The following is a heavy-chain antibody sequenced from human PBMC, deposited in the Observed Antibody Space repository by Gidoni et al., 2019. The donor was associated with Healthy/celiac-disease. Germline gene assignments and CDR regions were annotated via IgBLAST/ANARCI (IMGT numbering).Heavy chain of an antibody. Sequence: EVQLVQSGAEVKKPGESLKSSCRGSGYSFTSYWIGWVRQMPGKGLEWMGIIYPGASDTRYSPSFQGQVTISSDKSISTAYLQWSSLKASDTAMYYCARRVTTHYSSSWPYDYWGQGTLVTVSS. CDR3: ARRVTTHYSSSWPYDY. D-gene: IGHD6-13*01. V-gene: IGHV5-51*01. CDR1: GYSFTSYW. CDR2: IYPGASDT. J-gene: IGHJ4*02.